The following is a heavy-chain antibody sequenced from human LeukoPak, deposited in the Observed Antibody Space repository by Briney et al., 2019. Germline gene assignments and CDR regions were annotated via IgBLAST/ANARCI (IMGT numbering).Heavy chain of an antibody. V-gene: IGHV3-73*01. CDR2: VRSKADSYTT. J-gene: IGHJ4*02. CDR3: RAAADLNDY. D-gene: IGHD6-13*01. Sequence: GGSLRLSCAASGFTFSGSAMHWVRQASGKGLEWLGRVRSKADSYTTAYAASVKGRFIVSRDDSKNTAYLQMNSLKTEDTAVYYCRAAADLNDYWGQGTLVTVSS. CDR1: GFTFSGSA.